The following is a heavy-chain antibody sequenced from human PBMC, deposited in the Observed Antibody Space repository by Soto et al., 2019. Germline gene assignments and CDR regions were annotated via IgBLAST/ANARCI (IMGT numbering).Heavy chain of an antibody. D-gene: IGHD1-1*01. CDR2: ISAHNGNT. J-gene: IGHJ4*02. Sequence: QVHLVQSGAEGKKPGASVKVSCKCSGYAFTTYGITWVRQAPGQGLEWMGWISAHNGNTNYAQKLQGRVTVTRDTSTSTAYMELRSLRSDDTAVYYCARGRYGDYWGQGALVTVSS. CDR1: GYAFTTYG. CDR3: ARGRYGDY. V-gene: IGHV1-18*01.